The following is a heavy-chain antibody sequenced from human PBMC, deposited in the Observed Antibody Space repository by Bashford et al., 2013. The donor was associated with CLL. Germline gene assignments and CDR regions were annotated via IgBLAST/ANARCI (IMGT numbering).Heavy chain of an antibody. CDR3: ARGPMIVVVINPGEPYYYYYYGMDV. J-gene: IGHJ6*02. CDR2: INHSGST. V-gene: IGHV4-34*01. Sequence: SETLSLTCAVYGGSFSGYYWSWIRHAPRRGRGWSGLGEINHSGSTNYNPSLKSRVTISVDTSKNQFSLKLSSVTAADTAVYYCARGPMIVVVINPGEPYYYYYYGMDVVGQGTTVTVSS. CDR1: GGSFSGYY. D-gene: IGHD3-22*01.